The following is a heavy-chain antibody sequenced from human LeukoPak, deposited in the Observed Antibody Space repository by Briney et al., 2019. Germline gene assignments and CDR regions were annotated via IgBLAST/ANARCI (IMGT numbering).Heavy chain of an antibody. CDR2: IYHSGST. Sequence: SETLSLTCAVSGYSISSGYYWGWIRQPPGKGLEWIGSIYHSGSTYYNPSLKSRVTISVDTSKNQFSLKLSSVTAADTAVYYCARDLRGYCGGDCRKGDNWFDPWGQGTLVTVSS. V-gene: IGHV4-38-2*02. J-gene: IGHJ5*02. CDR3: ARDLRGYCGGDCRKGDNWFDP. CDR1: GYSISSGYY. D-gene: IGHD2-21*02.